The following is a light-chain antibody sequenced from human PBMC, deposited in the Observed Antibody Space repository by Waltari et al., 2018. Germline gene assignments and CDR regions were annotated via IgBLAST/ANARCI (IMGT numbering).Light chain of an antibody. CDR3: QQGDGFHPIT. CDR1: QDISSW. J-gene: IGKJ5*01. Sequence: DIQMTQSPSSVSASIGDRVTLTCRPTQDISSWLAWYQQKPGQAPRLLIYAVSILHSGVPSRFSGSGSGTDFTLTITSLQPEDFAIYYCQQGDGFHPITFGQGTRLE. V-gene: IGKV1-12*01. CDR2: AVS.